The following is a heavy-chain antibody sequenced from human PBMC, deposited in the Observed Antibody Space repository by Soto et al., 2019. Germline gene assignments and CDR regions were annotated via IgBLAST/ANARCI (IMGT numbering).Heavy chain of an antibody. Sequence: GGSLRLSCAASGFTFSSYAMSWVRQAPGKGLEWVSAISGSGGSTYYADSVKGRFTISRDNSKNKLYLQMNSLRAEDTAVYYCAKFKYYDILTGYFTFDPWGQGTLVTVSS. D-gene: IGHD3-9*01. J-gene: IGHJ5*02. CDR3: AKFKYYDILTGYFTFDP. V-gene: IGHV3-23*01. CDR2: ISGSGGST. CDR1: GFTFSSYA.